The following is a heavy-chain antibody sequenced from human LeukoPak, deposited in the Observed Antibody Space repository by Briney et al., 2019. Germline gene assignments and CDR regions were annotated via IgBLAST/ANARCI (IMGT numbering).Heavy chain of an antibody. CDR3: ARDLLVFGVPSDY. J-gene: IGHJ4*02. V-gene: IGHV1-3*01. CDR1: GYTFTSYA. CDR2: INAGNGNT. D-gene: IGHD3-3*01. Sequence: ASVKVSCKASGYTFTSYAMHWGRQAPGQRLEWMGWINAGNGNTKYSQKFQGRVTITRDTSASTAYMELSSLRSEDTAVYYCARDLLVFGVPSDYWGQGTLVTVSS.